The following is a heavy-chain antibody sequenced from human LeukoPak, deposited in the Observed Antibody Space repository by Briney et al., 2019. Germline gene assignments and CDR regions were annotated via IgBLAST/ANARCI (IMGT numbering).Heavy chain of an antibody. Sequence: ASVKVSCKASGYTFTSYDINWVRQATGQGLEWMGWMNPNSGNTGYAQKFQGRVTMTRNTSISTAYMELSSLRSEDTAVYYCARSYTYYYGSGSYYYYYYYYMDVWGKGTTVSISS. CDR2: MNPNSGNT. D-gene: IGHD3-10*01. CDR3: ARSYTYYYGSGSYYYYYYYYMDV. J-gene: IGHJ6*03. V-gene: IGHV1-8*02. CDR1: GYTFTSYD.